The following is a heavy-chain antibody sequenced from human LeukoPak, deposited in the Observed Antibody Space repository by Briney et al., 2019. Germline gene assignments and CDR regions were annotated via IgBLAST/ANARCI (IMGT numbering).Heavy chain of an antibody. D-gene: IGHD1-26*01. CDR3: ARVNWIVGATDDY. J-gene: IGHJ4*02. CDR2: MNPNSGNT. Sequence: ASVKVSCKASGYTFTSYDINWVRQATGQGLEWMGWMNPNSGNTGYAQKFQGRVTITRNTSISTAYMELSSLGSEDTAVYYCARVNWIVGATDDYWGQGTLVTVSS. V-gene: IGHV1-8*03. CDR1: GYTFTSYD.